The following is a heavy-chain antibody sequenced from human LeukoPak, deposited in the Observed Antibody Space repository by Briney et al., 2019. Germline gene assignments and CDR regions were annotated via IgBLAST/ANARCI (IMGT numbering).Heavy chain of an antibody. CDR1: GYTFTGYY. D-gene: IGHD4-23*01. V-gene: IGHV1-2*02. Sequence: ASVKVSCKASGYTFTGYYVHWVRQAPGQGLEWMGWINPNSGGTNYAQKFQGRVTMTRDTSISTAYMELSRLRSDDTAVYYCASGYGGNSANFDYWGQGTLVTVSS. CDR3: ASGYGGNSANFDY. CDR2: INPNSGGT. J-gene: IGHJ4*02.